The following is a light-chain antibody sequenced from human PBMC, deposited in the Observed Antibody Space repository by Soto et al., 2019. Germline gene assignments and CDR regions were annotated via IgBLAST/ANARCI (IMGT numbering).Light chain of an antibody. Sequence: DSLMTKTQDSLAVSLGERATINCKSSQSVLYSSNNKNYLAWYQQKPGQPPKLLIYWASTRESGVPDRFSGSGSGTDFTLTISSLQAEDVAVYYCQQYYSTPWTFGQGTMVDI. V-gene: IGKV4-1*01. J-gene: IGKJ1*01. CDR3: QQYYSTPWT. CDR1: QSVLYSSNNKNY. CDR2: WAS.